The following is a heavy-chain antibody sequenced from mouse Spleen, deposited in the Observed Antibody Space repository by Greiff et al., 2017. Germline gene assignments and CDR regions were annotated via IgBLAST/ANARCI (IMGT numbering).Heavy chain of an antibody. CDR1: GFNIKDDY. Sequence: EVQLQQSGAELVRPGASVKLSCTASGFNIKDDYMHWVKQRPEQGLEWIGWIDPENGDTEYASKFQGKATITADTSSNTAYLQLSSLTSEDTAVYYCTTKYGNPAWFAYWGQGTLVTVSA. V-gene: IGHV14-4*01. CDR3: TTKYGNPAWFAY. D-gene: IGHD2-10*02. CDR2: IDPENGDT. J-gene: IGHJ3*01.